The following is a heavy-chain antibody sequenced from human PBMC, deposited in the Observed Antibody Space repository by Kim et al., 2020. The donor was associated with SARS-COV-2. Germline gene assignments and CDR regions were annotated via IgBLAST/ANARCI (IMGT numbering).Heavy chain of an antibody. CDR3: ASSMVRGDRYFDL. J-gene: IGHJ2*01. D-gene: IGHD3-10*01. V-gene: IGHV3-11*04. Sequence: YADSGKGRITISRDHAKNSLYLQMNSLGAEDTAVYYCASSMVRGDRYFDLWGRGTLVTVSS.